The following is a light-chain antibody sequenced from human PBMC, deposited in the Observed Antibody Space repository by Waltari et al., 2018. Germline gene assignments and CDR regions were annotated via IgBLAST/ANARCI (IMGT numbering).Light chain of an antibody. Sequence: QSALTQPASVSGSPGQSITISCTGTNSDVGSSNLVSLYQQLPDKAPKLMIYEVTKRPSGVSNRFSGSKSGNTASLTISGLQAEDEATYYGCSSAGSRTFAVFGGGTKLTVL. CDR2: EVT. V-gene: IGLV2-23*02. CDR1: NSDVGSSNL. CDR3: CSSAGSRTFAV. J-gene: IGLJ2*01.